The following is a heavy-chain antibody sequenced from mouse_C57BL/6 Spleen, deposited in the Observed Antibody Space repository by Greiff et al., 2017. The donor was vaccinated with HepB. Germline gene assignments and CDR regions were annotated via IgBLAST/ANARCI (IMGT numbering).Heavy chain of an antibody. CDR2: IDPSDSYT. V-gene: IGHV1-69*01. CDR1: GYTFTSYW. D-gene: IGHD1-1*01. CDR3: ARDGSSYPGCFDV. Sequence: VQLQQPGAELVMPGASVKLSCKASGYTFTSYWMHWVKQRPGQGLEWIGEIDPSDSYTNYNQKFKGKSTLTVDRSSSTAYMQLSSLTSEDSAVYYCARDGSSYPGCFDVWGTGTTVTVSS. J-gene: IGHJ1*03.